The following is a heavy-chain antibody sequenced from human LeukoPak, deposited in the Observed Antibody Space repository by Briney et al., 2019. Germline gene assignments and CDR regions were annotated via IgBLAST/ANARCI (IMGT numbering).Heavy chain of an antibody. CDR2: ISGSGGST. Sequence: PGGSLRLSCAASGFTFSSYAMSWVRQAPGKGLEWVSAISGSGGSTYYADSVKGRFTISRDNSKNTLYLQMNSLRAEDTAVYYCAHSGLRYFDWVPDDAFDIWGQGTMVTVSS. J-gene: IGHJ3*02. D-gene: IGHD3-9*01. V-gene: IGHV3-23*01. CDR1: GFTFSSYA. CDR3: AHSGLRYFDWVPDDAFDI.